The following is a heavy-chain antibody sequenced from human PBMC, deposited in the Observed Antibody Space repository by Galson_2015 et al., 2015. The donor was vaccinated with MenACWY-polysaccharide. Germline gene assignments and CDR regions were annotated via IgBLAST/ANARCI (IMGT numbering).Heavy chain of an antibody. Sequence: SLRLSCATSGFTFGDYAMAWFCQGPGTGLEWVGFIRSKPDGGTTNYAASVKGRFTISRDDSKSIAYLQMDSLKTEDTAVYYCTKDRPIDYWGQGTLVTVSS. CDR1: GFTFGDYA. CDR2: IRSKPDGGTT. CDR3: TKDRPIDY. J-gene: IGHJ4*02. V-gene: IGHV3-49*03.